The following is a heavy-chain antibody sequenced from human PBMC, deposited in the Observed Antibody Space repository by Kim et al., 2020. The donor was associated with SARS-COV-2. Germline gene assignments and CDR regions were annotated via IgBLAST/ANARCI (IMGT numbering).Heavy chain of an antibody. J-gene: IGHJ4*02. Sequence: GGSLRLSCAASGFTFSSYSMNWVRQAPGKGLEWVSSISSSSSYIYYADSVKGLFTISRDNAKNSLYLQMNSLRAEDTAVYYCARLPSSNSGWPRLPNYYFDYWGQGTLVTVSS. V-gene: IGHV3-21*04. CDR1: GFTFSSYS. CDR3: ARLPSSNSGWPRLPNYYFDY. CDR2: ISSSSSYI. D-gene: IGHD6-19*01.